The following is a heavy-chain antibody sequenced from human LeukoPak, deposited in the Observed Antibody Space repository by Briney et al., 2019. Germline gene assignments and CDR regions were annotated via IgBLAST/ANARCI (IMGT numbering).Heavy chain of an antibody. V-gene: IGHV4-34*01. CDR2: INHSGST. CDR1: GGSFSGYY. Sequence: SETLSLTCAVYGGSFSGYYWSWIRQPPGKGLEWIGEINHSGSTNYNPSLKSRVTISVDTSKNQFSPKLSSVTAADTAVYYCARTSMVNLYYLDYWGQGTLVTVSS. D-gene: IGHD5-18*01. J-gene: IGHJ4*02. CDR3: ARTSMVNLYYLDY.